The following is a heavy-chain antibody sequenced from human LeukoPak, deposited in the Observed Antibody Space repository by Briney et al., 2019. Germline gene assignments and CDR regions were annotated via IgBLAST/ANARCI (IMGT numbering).Heavy chain of an antibody. CDR1: GFTFSSYA. Sequence: GGSLRLSCAASGFTFSSYAMHWVRQAPGKGLEWVAVISYDGSNKYYADSVKGRFTISRDNPKNTLYLQMNSLRAEDTAVYYCARGLNNSSSWQPPLDYWGQGTLVTVSS. J-gene: IGHJ4*02. V-gene: IGHV3-30*04. CDR3: ARGLNNSSSWQPPLDY. D-gene: IGHD6-13*01. CDR2: ISYDGSNK.